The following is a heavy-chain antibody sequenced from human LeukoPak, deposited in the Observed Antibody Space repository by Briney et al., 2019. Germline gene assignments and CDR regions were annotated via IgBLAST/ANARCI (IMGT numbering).Heavy chain of an antibody. CDR2: ISGSGGST. D-gene: IGHD6-19*01. V-gene: IGHV3-23*01. Sequence: GGSLRLSCAASGFTFSTYAVNWVRQAPGKGLEWVSAISGSGGSTYYADSVKGRFTISRDNSKNTLYLQMNSLRAEDTAVYYCAKVRWLVSGGFDYWGQGTLVTVSS. CDR1: GFTFSTYA. J-gene: IGHJ4*02. CDR3: AKVRWLVSGGFDY.